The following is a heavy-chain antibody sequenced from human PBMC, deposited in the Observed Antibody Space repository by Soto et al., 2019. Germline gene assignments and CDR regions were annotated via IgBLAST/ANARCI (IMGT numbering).Heavy chain of an antibody. CDR2: IYPSDSDT. J-gene: IGHJ4*02. Sequence: GESLQISCKGSGYNFAGYWIACVRQMPGKGLELMGIIYPSDSDTRYRPSFQGQVTISDDKYITSAYLQWSSLRASDIAMYYCVRGGVSTRTFDYWGQGTTVTVSS. CDR3: VRGGVSTRTFDY. V-gene: IGHV5-51*01. CDR1: GYNFAGYW. D-gene: IGHD3-3*01.